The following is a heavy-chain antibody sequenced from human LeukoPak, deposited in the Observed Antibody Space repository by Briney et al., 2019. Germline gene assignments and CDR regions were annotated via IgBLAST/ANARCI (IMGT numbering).Heavy chain of an antibody. D-gene: IGHD5-12*01. V-gene: IGHV4-30-4*08. CDR3: ARDGLYSGYDFGGKSSWFDP. Sequence: SETLSLTCTASGGSISSGDYYWSWIRQPPGKGLEWIGYIYYSGSTYYNPSLKSRVTISVDTSKNQFSLKLSSVTAADTAVYYCARDGLYSGYDFGGKSSWFDPWGQGTLVTVSS. J-gene: IGHJ5*02. CDR1: GGSISSGDYY. CDR2: IYYSGST.